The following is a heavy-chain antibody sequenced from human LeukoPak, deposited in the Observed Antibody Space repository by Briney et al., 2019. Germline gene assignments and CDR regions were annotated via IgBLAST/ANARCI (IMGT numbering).Heavy chain of an antibody. Sequence: QTGGSLRLFCAASGFTFSSYAMHWVRQAPGKGLEWVALISYDGSNRYYADSVKGRFTISRDNSNNMLFLQMNSLRAEDTAVYYCAREVVDYVWGSYRPRVFDYWGQGTLVTVSS. V-gene: IGHV3-30-3*01. CDR3: AREVVDYVWGSYRPRVFDY. J-gene: IGHJ4*02. CDR1: GFTFSSYA. CDR2: ISYDGSNR. D-gene: IGHD3-16*02.